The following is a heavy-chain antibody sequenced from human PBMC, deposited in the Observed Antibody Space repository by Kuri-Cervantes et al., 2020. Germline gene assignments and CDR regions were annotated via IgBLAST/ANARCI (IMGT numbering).Heavy chain of an antibody. V-gene: IGHV3-30-3*01. Sequence: GGSLRLSCAASGFTFSSYAMHWVRQAPGKRLEWVAVISYDGSNKYYADSVKGRFTISRDNSKNTLYLQMNSLRAEDTAVYYCRRYCSSTSCYNWYFDHWGRGTLVTVSS. D-gene: IGHD2-2*02. CDR1: GFTFSSYA. CDR3: RRYCSSTSCYNWYFDH. J-gene: IGHJ2*01. CDR2: ISYDGSNK.